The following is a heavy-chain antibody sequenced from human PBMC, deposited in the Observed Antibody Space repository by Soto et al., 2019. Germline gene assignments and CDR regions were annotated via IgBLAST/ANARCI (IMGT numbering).Heavy chain of an antibody. J-gene: IGHJ5*02. V-gene: IGHV3-21*01. Sequence: EVQLVESGGGLVKPGGSLRLSCAASGFTFSSYSMNWVRQAPGKGLEWVSSISSSSSYIYYADSVKGRFTISRDNAKNSLYLQMNSLRAEDTAVYYCARDLEPNNWFDPWGQGTLVTVSS. CDR1: GFTFSSYS. CDR2: ISSSSSYI. CDR3: ARDLEPNNWFDP.